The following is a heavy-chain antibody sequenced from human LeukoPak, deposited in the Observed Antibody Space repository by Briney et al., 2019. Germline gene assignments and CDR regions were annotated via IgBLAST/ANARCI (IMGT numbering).Heavy chain of an antibody. D-gene: IGHD3-16*01. CDR3: AREGASKLSHAFDI. CDR1: GFTFSKSW. CDR2: IKEDGSAK. Sequence: GGSLRLSCAASGFTFSKSWMSCLRQTPEKGLEWVANIKEDGSAKYYVGSVKGRFTISRDNAKNSLYLQMNSLRAEDTAVYYCAREGASKLSHAFDIWGQGAMVTVSS. J-gene: IGHJ3*02. V-gene: IGHV3-7*01.